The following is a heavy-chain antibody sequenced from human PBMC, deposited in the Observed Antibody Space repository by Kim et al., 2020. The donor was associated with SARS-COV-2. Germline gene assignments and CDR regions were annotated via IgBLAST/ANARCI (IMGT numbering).Heavy chain of an antibody. J-gene: IGHJ4*02. CDR1: GFTFSSYS. Sequence: GGSLRLSCAASGFTFSSYSMNWVRQAPGKGLEWVSSISSSSSYIYYADSVKGRFTISRDNAKNSQYLQMNSLRAEDTAVYYCAKTMITFGGVIVRTRYYFDYWGQGTLVTVSS. D-gene: IGHD3-16*02. V-gene: IGHV3-21*01. CDR2: ISSSSSYI. CDR3: AKTMITFGGVIVRTRYYFDY.